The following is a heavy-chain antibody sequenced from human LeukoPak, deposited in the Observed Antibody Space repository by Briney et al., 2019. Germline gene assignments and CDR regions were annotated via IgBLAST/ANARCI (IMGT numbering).Heavy chain of an antibody. J-gene: IGHJ4*02. V-gene: IGHV5-51*01. CDR2: IYPGDSDT. CDR3: ARFGWQHSRGYDL. CDR1: GDSFTSYW. D-gene: IGHD2-15*01. Sequence: GESLKISCKDPGDSFTSYWIGWVRHMPGKGLEWMGTIYPGDSDTRYSPSFQGQVTISADESISTAYLQWSSLKASDSAMYYCARFGWQHSRGYDLWGQGTLVTVSS.